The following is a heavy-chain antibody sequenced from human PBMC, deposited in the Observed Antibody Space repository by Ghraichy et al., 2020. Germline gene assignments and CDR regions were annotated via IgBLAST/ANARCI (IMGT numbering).Heavy chain of an antibody. CDR2: ISADSGST. CDR3: ARVRGGGGWNWFDA. J-gene: IGHJ5*02. CDR1: GYTFTTYG. Sequence: ASVKVSCKASGYTFTTYGLNWVRQAPGQGLEWMGWISADSGSTNYAQRFQGRLTMTTDTSTTTAYMELRSLRFADTAVYYCARVRGGGGWNWFDAWGQGTLVTVSA. V-gene: IGHV1-18*01. D-gene: IGHD6-19*01.